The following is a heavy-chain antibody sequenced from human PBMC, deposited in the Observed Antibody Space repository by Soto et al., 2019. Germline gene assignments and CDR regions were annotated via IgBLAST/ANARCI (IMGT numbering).Heavy chain of an antibody. CDR1: GFTFSSYS. J-gene: IGHJ6*02. Sequence: GGSLRLSCAASGFTFSSYSMNWVRQAPGKGLEWVSSISSSSSYIYYADSVKGRFTISRDNAKNSMYLQMNSLRAEDTAVYYCARESLMDSWSGYAYGMHVWGQGTTVTVYS. CDR2: ISSSSSYI. V-gene: IGHV3-21*01. CDR3: ARESLMDSWSGYAYGMHV. D-gene: IGHD3-3*01.